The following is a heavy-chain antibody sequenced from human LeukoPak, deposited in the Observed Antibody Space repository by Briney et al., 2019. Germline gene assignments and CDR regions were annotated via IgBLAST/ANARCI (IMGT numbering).Heavy chain of an antibody. CDR2: ISSSSSYI. V-gene: IGHV3-21*01. D-gene: IGHD5-12*01. CDR1: GFTFSSYS. Sequence: PGGSLRLSRAASGFTFSSYSMNWVRQAPGKGLEWVSSISSSSSYIYYADSVKGRFTISRDNAKNSLYLQMNSLRAEDTAVYYCARDKRNSGYDSPPSRFDYWGQGTLVTVSS. J-gene: IGHJ4*02. CDR3: ARDKRNSGYDSPPSRFDY.